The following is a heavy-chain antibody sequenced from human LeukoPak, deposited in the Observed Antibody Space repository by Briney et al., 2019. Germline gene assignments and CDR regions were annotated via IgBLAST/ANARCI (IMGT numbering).Heavy chain of an antibody. V-gene: IGHV4-39*07. J-gene: IGHJ4*02. D-gene: IGHD3-16*01. CDR3: ARDQGGLASL. Sequence: ASETLSLTCTVSGGSISSNTYYWGWIRQPPGKGLEWIGSINYSGNTYDNMALKSRVTISVDMSKNQFSLKLTSVTAADTAVYFCARDQGGLASLWGQGTLVTVSS. CDR2: INYSGNT. CDR1: GGSISSNTYY.